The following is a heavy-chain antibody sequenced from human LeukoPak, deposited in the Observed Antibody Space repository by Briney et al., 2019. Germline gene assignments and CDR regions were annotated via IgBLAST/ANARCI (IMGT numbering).Heavy chain of an antibody. CDR2: IRSKANSYAT. CDR3: TRHLSSGLED. Sequence: PGGSLRLSCAASGFTFSGSAMHWVRQASGKGLEWVCRIRSKANSYATAYAASVKGRFNISRDDSKHTAYLKMNSLKTEDTAVYYCTRHLSSGLEDWGQGTLVTVSS. J-gene: IGHJ4*02. V-gene: IGHV3-73*01. D-gene: IGHD6-19*01. CDR1: GFTFSGSA.